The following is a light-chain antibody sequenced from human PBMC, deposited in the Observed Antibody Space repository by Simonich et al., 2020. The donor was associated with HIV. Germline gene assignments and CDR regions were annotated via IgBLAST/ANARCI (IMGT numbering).Light chain of an antibody. J-gene: IGKJ4*01. Sequence: EIVLTQSPATLSLSPGERATLSCRASQSVRSTYLAWYPQKPGQAPRLLIYGASSRATVIPDRVSGSGSGTDFTLTISRREPEDFAVYYCQQYGSSGLTFGGGTKVEIK. CDR1: QSVRSTY. CDR3: QQYGSSGLT. V-gene: IGKV3-20*01. CDR2: GAS.